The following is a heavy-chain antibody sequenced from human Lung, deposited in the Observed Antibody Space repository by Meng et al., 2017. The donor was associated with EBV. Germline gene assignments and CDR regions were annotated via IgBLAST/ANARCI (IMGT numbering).Heavy chain of an antibody. CDR3: ARTGCSSSSCYDY. CDR2: INAGNGNT. Sequence: VQLWPSGGGVKKPGASVKVSCKASGSSFTTYAMHWVRQAPGQRLEWMGWINAGNGNTKYSEKFQSRVTITRDTAASTAYMELSSLRSEDTAVYYCARTGCSSSSCYDYWGQGTLVTVSS. V-gene: IGHV1-3*01. D-gene: IGHD2-2*01. J-gene: IGHJ4*02. CDR1: GSSFTTYA.